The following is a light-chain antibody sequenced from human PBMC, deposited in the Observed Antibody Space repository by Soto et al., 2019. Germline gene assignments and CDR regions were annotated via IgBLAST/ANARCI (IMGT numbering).Light chain of an antibody. Sequence: ETVLTQSPGTLSLSPGERATLSCRASQSVSSSYLAWHQQKPGQAPRLLIYGASSRATGIPDRFSGSGSGTDFTLTITRLEPEDFAVYYCQQYGSSRTFGQGTKVEI. CDR1: QSVSSSY. CDR2: GAS. J-gene: IGKJ1*01. V-gene: IGKV3-20*01. CDR3: QQYGSSRT.